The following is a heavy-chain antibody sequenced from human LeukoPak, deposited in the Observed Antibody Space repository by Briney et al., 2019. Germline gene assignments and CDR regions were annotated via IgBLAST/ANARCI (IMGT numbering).Heavy chain of an antibody. D-gene: IGHD4-23*01. V-gene: IGHV3-7*03. J-gene: IGHJ4*02. Sequence: SGGSLRLSCAPSGFTLSIYWMAWVRQAPGEGLEWVANIKHDESEKYYAESVRGRFTISRENAKNSLYLQMTGLRAEDTALYYCARDNGGSLDHWGQGTLVTVSS. CDR1: GFTLSIYW. CDR2: IKHDESEK. CDR3: ARDNGGSLDH.